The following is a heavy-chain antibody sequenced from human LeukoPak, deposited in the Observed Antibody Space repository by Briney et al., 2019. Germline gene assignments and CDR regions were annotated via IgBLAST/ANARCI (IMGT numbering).Heavy chain of an antibody. CDR2: INTNTGNP. Sequence: ASVKVSCKASGYTFTSYAMNWVRQAPGQGREWMGWINTNTGNPTYAQGFTGRFVFSLDTSVSTAYLQISSLKAEDTAVYYCARDALSIAAALGAYMDVWGKGTTVTVSS. CDR1: GYTFTSYA. D-gene: IGHD6-13*01. V-gene: IGHV7-4-1*02. J-gene: IGHJ6*03. CDR3: ARDALSIAAALGAYMDV.